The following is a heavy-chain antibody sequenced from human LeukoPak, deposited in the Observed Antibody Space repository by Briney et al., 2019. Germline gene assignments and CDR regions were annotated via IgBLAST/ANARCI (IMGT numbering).Heavy chain of an antibody. CDR2: INHSGST. V-gene: IGHV4-34*01. Sequence: SETLSLTCAVYGGSFSGYYWSWIRQPPGKGLEWIGEINHSGSTNYNPSLKSRVTISVDTSKNQFSLKLSSVTAADTAVYYCAMGAALSFDYWGQGTLVTVSS. D-gene: IGHD1-26*01. CDR3: AMGAALSFDY. CDR1: GGSFSGYY. J-gene: IGHJ4*02.